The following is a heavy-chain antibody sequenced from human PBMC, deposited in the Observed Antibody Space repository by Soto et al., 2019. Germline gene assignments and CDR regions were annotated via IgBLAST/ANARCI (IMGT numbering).Heavy chain of an antibody. V-gene: IGHV4-59*08. Sequence: PSETLSLTCTVSGGSISSYYWSWIRQPPGKGLEWIGYIYYSGSTNYNPSLKSRVTISVDTSKNQFSLKLSSVTAADTAVYYCARGLEFYGMDVWGQGTTVTVSS. D-gene: IGHD3-3*01. J-gene: IGHJ6*02. CDR2: IYYSGST. CDR1: GGSISSYY. CDR3: ARGLEFYGMDV.